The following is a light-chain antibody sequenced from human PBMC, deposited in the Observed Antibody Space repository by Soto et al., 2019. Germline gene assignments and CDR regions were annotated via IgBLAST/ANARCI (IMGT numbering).Light chain of an antibody. CDR2: DVS. CDR1: SSDVGGYNY. Sequence: QSALTQPASVSGSAAQSITISCTGTSSDVGGYNYVSWYQQHPGKAPKLMIYDVSNRPSGVSNRFSGSKSGNTASLTISGLQAEDEADYYSSSYTSSSIVVFGGGTKLTVL. CDR3: SSYTSSSIVV. V-gene: IGLV2-14*01. J-gene: IGLJ2*01.